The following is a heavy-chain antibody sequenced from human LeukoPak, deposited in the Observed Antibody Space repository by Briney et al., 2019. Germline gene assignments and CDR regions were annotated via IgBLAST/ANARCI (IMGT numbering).Heavy chain of an antibody. Sequence: GGALRLSCAASGFTFSDYYMSWIRQAPGKGLEWVSYISSSGSTISYADSVKGRFTISRDNAKNSLYLQMNSLRAADTALYYCARLSNPTGSHYYYMDVWGQGTTVTVSS. CDR2: ISSSGSTI. CDR1: GFTFSDYY. J-gene: IGHJ6*03. CDR3: ARLSNPTGSHYYYMDV. V-gene: IGHV3-11*01. D-gene: IGHD4-11*01.